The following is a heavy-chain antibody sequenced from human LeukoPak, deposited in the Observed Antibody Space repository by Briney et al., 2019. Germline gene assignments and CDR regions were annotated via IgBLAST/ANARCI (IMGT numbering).Heavy chain of an antibody. J-gene: IGHJ4*02. D-gene: IGHD6-19*01. CDR2: IIPILGIA. CDR1: GGTFSSYA. CDR3: ARDLRGAVAGFLDY. V-gene: IGHV1-69*04. Sequence: SVKVSCKASGGTFSSYAISWVRQAPGQGLEWMGRIIPILGIANYAQKFQGRVTITAGKSTSTAYMELSSLRSEDTAVYYCARDLRGAVAGFLDYWGQGTLVTVSS.